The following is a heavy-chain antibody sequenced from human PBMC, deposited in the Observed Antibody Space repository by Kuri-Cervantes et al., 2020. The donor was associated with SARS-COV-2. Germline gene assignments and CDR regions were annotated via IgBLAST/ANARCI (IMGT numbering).Heavy chain of an antibody. CDR2: ISPLFGKA. Sequence: SVKVSCKTSGGSFRTFIISWVRQAPGQGLEWMGGISPLFGKANYAQKFQGRVTITADESTSTVYMEVSSLRFEDTAAYYRTKEKGNTYGFDYWGQGTLVTVSS. D-gene: IGHD5-18*01. V-gene: IGHV1-69*13. CDR1: GGSFRTFI. CDR3: TKEKGNTYGFDY. J-gene: IGHJ4*02.